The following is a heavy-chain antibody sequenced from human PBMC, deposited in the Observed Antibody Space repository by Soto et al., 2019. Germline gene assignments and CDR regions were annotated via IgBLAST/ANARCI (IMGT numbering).Heavy chain of an antibody. Sequence: PSETLSLTCTVSGGSISSSRYYWGWIRQPPGKGLEWIGSIYYSGSTYYNPSLKSRVTISVDTSKNQFSLKLSSVTAEDTAVYYCAKADSGWYHSLYYFDYWGQGTLVTVSS. CDR2: IYYSGST. CDR3: AKADSGWYHSLYYFDY. J-gene: IGHJ4*02. V-gene: IGHV4-39*07. CDR1: GGSISSSRYY. D-gene: IGHD6-19*01.